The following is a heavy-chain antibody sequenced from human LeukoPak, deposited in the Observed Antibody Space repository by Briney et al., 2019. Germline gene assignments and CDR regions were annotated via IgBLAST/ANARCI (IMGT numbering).Heavy chain of an antibody. Sequence: GGSLRLSCAASGFTFSDYYMSWIRQAPGKGLEWVSYISSSSSYTNYADSVKGRFTISRDNAKNSLYLQMNSLRAEDTAVYYCTRDDYYGSGSYYNVRVPSDYWGQGTLVTVSS. D-gene: IGHD3-10*01. V-gene: IGHV3-11*06. J-gene: IGHJ4*02. CDR2: ISSSSSYT. CDR3: TRDDYYGSGSYYNVRVPSDY. CDR1: GFTFSDYY.